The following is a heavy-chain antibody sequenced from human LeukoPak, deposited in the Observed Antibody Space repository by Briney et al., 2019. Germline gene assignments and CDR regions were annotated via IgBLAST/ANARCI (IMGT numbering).Heavy chain of an antibody. CDR2: INHSGST. CDR1: GGSFSSYY. D-gene: IGHD6-19*01. J-gene: IGHJ4*02. V-gene: IGHV4-34*01. CDR3: ARNVGWYSHDS. Sequence: PAETLSLTCAVYGGSFSSYYWSWIRQPPGKGLEWIGEINHSGSTNYNPSLKSRVTISVDTSKNQFSLKLSSVTAADTAVYYCARNVGWYSHDSWGQGTLVTVSS.